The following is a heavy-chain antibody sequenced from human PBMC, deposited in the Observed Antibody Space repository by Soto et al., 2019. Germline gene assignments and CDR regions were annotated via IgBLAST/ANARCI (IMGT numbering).Heavy chain of an antibody. CDR3: AGDSSGYSYDAFDI. J-gene: IGHJ3*02. V-gene: IGHV3-74*01. CDR2: INSDGTGT. Sequence: GGSLRLSCAASRFTFSTYWMHWVRQAPGKGLVWVSRINSDGTGTSYADSVKGRITISRDNAKNTLYLQMNSLRSEDTAVYYCAGDSSGYSYDAFDIWGQGTMVTVSS. D-gene: IGHD3-22*01. CDR1: RFTFSTYW.